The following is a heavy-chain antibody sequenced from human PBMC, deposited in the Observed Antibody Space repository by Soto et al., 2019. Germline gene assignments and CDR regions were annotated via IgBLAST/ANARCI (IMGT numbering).Heavy chain of an antibody. Sequence: PXETLSLPFTVSGGSISPYYWSWIRQTPGKGLEWIAYIYYSGSTNYNPSLKSRVTISVDTSKNQCSLKLSSVTAADTAVYYCARASYYSDSFGYFLDAWGQGTLVTVSS. CDR2: IYYSGST. CDR1: GGSISPYY. J-gene: IGHJ5*02. V-gene: IGHV4-59*01. D-gene: IGHD3-22*01. CDR3: ARASYYSDSFGYFLDA.